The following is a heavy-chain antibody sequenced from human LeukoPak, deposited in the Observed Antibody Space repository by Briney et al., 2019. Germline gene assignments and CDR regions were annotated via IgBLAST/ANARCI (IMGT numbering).Heavy chain of an antibody. CDR1: GFTFSSYG. CDR3: AKETRVVYSSGGYVDC. Sequence: GRSLRFSCAASGFTFSSYGMHWVRQAPGQGLEWVAVISYDGSNKYYADSVKGRFTISRDNSKNTLYLQMNSLRAEDTAVYYRAKETRVVYSSGGYVDCGGEGSLVTV. CDR2: ISYDGSNK. V-gene: IGHV3-30*18. D-gene: IGHD6-19*01. J-gene: IGHJ4*02.